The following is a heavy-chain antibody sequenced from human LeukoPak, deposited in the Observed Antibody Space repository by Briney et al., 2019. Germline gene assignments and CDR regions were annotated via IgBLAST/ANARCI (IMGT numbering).Heavy chain of an antibody. CDR1: GYSISSGYY. Sequence: PSETLSLTCTVSGYSISSGYYWGWIRQPPGKGLEWIGSIYHSGSTYYNPSLKSRVTISVDTSKNQFSLKLSSVTAADTAVYYCARDTLYYYGSGSYYKNNNNWFDPWGQGTLVTVSS. J-gene: IGHJ5*02. CDR2: IYHSGST. D-gene: IGHD3-10*01. CDR3: ARDTLYYYGSGSYYKNNNNWFDP. V-gene: IGHV4-38-2*02.